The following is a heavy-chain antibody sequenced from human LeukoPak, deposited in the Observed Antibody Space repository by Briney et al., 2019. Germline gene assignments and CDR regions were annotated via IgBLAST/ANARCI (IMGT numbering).Heavy chain of an antibody. CDR2: INHSGST. D-gene: IGHD2-21*02. V-gene: IGHV4-34*01. Sequence: SETLSLTCAVYGGSFSGYYWSWIRQPPGKGLEWIGEINHSGSTNYNPSLKSRVAILVDTSKNQFSLKLSSVTAADTAVYYCARGHSPVTAKVSYFQHWGQGTLVTVSS. CDR1: GGSFSGYY. CDR3: ARGHSPVTAKVSYFQH. J-gene: IGHJ1*01.